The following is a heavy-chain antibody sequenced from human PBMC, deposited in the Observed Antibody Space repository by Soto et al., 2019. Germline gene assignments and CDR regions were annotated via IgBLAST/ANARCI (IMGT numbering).Heavy chain of an antibody. CDR1: GYSFTSYG. CDR2: ISAYNGNT. V-gene: IGHV1-18*01. CDR3: ARGGYCSGGSCYSTDYYYGMDV. Sequence: QVQLVQSGAEVKKPGASVKVSCKASGYSFTSYGISWVRQAPGQGLEWMGWISAYNGNTKNAQKLQGRVTMTTDTSTSTAYMELRCLRSDDTAVYYCARGGYCSGGSCYSTDYYYGMDVWGQGTTVTVSS. J-gene: IGHJ6*02. D-gene: IGHD2-15*01.